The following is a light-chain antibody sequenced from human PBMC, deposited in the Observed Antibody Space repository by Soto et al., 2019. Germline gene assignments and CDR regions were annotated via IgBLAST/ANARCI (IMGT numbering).Light chain of an antibody. Sequence: QSALTQPASVSGSPGQSITISCTGTSSDVGGSNLVSWYQQYPDKAPKLIIYEGTKRPSGISNRFSGSKSGNTASLTISGLQAEDEAHYHCCSYAGGGLSLWVFGGGTKLTV. CDR1: SSDVGGSNL. J-gene: IGLJ3*02. V-gene: IGLV2-23*01. CDR2: EGT. CDR3: CSYAGGGLSLWV.